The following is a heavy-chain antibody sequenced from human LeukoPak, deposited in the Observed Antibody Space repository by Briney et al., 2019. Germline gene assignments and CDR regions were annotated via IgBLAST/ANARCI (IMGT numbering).Heavy chain of an antibody. J-gene: IGHJ5*02. CDR1: GGSFSGYY. V-gene: IGHV4-34*01. Sequence: SETLSLTCAVYGGSFSGYYWSWIRQPPGKGLEWIGEINHSGSTNYNPSLKSRVTISVDTSKNQFSLKLSSVTAADTAVYYCARAKASGYSHGYEGWFDPWGQGTLVTVSS. D-gene: IGHD5-18*01. CDR2: INHSGST. CDR3: ARAKASGYSHGYEGWFDP.